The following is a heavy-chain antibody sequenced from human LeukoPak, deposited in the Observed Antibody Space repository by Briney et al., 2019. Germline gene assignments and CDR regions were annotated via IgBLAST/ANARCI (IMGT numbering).Heavy chain of an antibody. CDR3: ARDVWRGAFYYAMGV. CDR2: ISWYSGNI. CDR1: GFTFDDHA. J-gene: IGHJ6*02. V-gene: IGHV3-9*01. Sequence: GGSLRLSCVASGFTFDDHAMHWVRQAPGKGLEWVSSISWYSGNIGYADSVKGRFSISRDNAKNTLYLEMNSLRTDDTALYFCARDVWRGAFYYAMGVWGLGTTVAVSS. D-gene: IGHD2-21*01.